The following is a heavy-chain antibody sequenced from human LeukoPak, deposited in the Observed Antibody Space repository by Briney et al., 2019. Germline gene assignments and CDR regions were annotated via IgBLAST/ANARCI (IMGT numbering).Heavy chain of an antibody. Sequence: GASVKVSCTASGYTFTSYAMHWVRQAPGQRLEWMGWINAGNGNTKYSQKFQGRVTITRDTSASTAYMELSSLRSEDTAVYYCARDGGVGATLYYFDYWGQGTLVTVSS. CDR2: INAGNGNT. CDR1: GYTFTSYA. D-gene: IGHD1-26*01. J-gene: IGHJ4*02. V-gene: IGHV1-3*01. CDR3: ARDGGVGATLYYFDY.